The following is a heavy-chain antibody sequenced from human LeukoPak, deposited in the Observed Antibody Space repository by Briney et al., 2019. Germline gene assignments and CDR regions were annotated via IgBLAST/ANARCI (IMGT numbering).Heavy chain of an antibody. V-gene: IGHV3-21*01. CDR3: ARGSGSGWSWGTNYFDY. Sequence: AGGSLRLSCAASGFTFSTYSINWVRQAPGKGLEWVSSISSGSTYIYYADSVKGRLTISRDNAKNSLSLQMNSLRADDTAVYYCARGSGSGWSWGTNYFDYWGQGSLVTVSS. CDR1: GFTFSTYS. J-gene: IGHJ4*02. D-gene: IGHD6-19*01. CDR2: ISSGSTYI.